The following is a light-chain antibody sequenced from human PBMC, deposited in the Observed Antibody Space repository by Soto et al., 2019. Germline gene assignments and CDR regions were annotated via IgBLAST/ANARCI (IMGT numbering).Light chain of an antibody. CDR3: AAWDDSLNGVV. V-gene: IGLV1-44*01. Sequence: QSALTQPPSVSGAPGQRVSISCTGSSTNIGAGYGVHWYQQRPGTAPKLLIYSNNQRPSGVPDRFSGSKSGTSASLAISGLQSEDEADYYCAAWDDSLNGVVFGGGTKVTVL. CDR2: SNN. J-gene: IGLJ2*01. CDR1: STNIGAGYG.